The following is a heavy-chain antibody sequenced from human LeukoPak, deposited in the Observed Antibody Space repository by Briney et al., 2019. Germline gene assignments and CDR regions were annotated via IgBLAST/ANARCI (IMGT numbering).Heavy chain of an antibody. J-gene: IGHJ3*02. CDR3: ARREYYYYDSSGPHGAFDI. Sequence: GESLKISCKGSGYSFTSYWIGWVRQMPGKGLEWMGIIYPGDSDTRYSPSFQGQVTISADKSISTAYLQWSSLKASDTAMYYCARREYYYYDSSGPHGAFDIWGQGTMVTVSS. CDR1: GYSFTSYW. D-gene: IGHD3-22*01. CDR2: IYPGDSDT. V-gene: IGHV5-51*01.